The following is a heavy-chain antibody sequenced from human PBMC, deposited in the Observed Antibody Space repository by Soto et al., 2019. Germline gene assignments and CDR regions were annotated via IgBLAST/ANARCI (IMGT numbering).Heavy chain of an antibody. D-gene: IGHD3-16*02. Sequence: SAKVSSKASGGTFSAYSMSWGRQAPGQGLEGMGWILPISGTSNYTKRFQGRVIITADKATGTAYMERSSLRTDDTAVYYCARTNPTKYYDYVWGDYRREGMDVWGQGTTVTVSS. J-gene: IGHJ6*02. CDR3: ARTNPTKYYDYVWGDYRREGMDV. CDR2: ILPISGTS. CDR1: GGTFSAYS. V-gene: IGHV1-69*06.